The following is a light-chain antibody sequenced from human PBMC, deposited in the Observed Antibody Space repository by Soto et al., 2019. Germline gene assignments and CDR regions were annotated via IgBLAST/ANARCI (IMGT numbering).Light chain of an antibody. CDR2: EVS. CDR1: SSDVGDYNY. Sequence: QSALTQPASVSGSPGQSITISCTGTSSDVGDYNYVSWYQQHPGKAPKLMIYEVSNRPSGVSNRFSGSKSGNTASLTISGLQAEDEADYYCASYTTSTLFGGGTKVTVL. V-gene: IGLV2-14*01. CDR3: ASYTTSTL. J-gene: IGLJ3*02.